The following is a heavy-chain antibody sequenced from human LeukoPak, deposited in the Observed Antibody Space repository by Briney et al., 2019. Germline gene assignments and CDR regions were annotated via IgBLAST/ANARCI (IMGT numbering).Heavy chain of an antibody. CDR1: GYTFTNYH. D-gene: IGHD6-25*01. V-gene: IGHV1-8*03. CDR2: MSPNTGDS. Sequence: VASVKVSCKASGYTFTNYHINWVRQATGQGLEWMGWMSPNTGDSGYAQKFQGRATITRDTSISTSYMELSSLRADDTAVYFCARTTSFTASGYDCWGQGTLVTVSS. J-gene: IGHJ4*02. CDR3: ARTTSFTASGYDC.